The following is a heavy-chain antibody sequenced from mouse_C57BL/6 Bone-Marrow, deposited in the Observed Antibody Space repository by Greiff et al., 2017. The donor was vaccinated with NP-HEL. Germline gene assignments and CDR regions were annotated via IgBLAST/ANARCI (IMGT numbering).Heavy chain of an antibody. CDR2: IDPSDIYT. D-gene: IGHD2-5*01. V-gene: IGHV1-69*01. CDR1: GYTFTSYW. CDR3: ARNYYSNYCDAMDY. Sequence: QVQLKQPGAELVMPGASVKLSCKASGYTFTSYWMHWVKQRPGQGLEWIGEIDPSDIYTNYNQKFKGKSTLTVDKSASTAYMQLSSLTSEDSAVYYCARNYYSNYCDAMDYWGQGTSVTVSS. J-gene: IGHJ4*01.